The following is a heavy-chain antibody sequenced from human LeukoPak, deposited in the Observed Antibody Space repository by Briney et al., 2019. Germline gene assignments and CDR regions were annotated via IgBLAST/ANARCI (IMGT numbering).Heavy chain of an antibody. CDR1: GFTVSSNY. V-gene: IGHV3-53*01. CDR3: AREYVPTYYDSSGYGFDL. J-gene: IGHJ2*01. CDR2: IYSGGST. D-gene: IGHD3-22*01. Sequence: GGSLRLSCADSGFTVSSNYMRWVRQAPGKGLEWVSVIYSGGSTYYADSVKGRFTISRGNSKNTLYLQMNSLRAEDTAVYYCAREYVPTYYDSSGYGFDLWGRGTLVTVSS.